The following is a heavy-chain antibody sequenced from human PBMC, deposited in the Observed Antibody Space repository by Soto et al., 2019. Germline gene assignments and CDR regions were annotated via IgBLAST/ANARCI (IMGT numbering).Heavy chain of an antibody. V-gene: IGHV3-21*01. CDR1: GFTFSTYT. Sequence: PGGSLRLSCASSGFTFSTYTMNWVRQAPGKGLEWVSSINGRGNYIYCAESVKGRFTISRDNAKNSLYLQMDRLRAEDTALYYCVREDGKVGTNSAFDYWGLGALVTVSS. CDR3: VREDGKVGTNSAFDY. J-gene: IGHJ4*02. D-gene: IGHD1-26*01. CDR2: INGRGNYI.